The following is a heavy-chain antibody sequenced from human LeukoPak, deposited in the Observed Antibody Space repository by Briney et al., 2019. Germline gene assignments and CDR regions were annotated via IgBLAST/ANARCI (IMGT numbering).Heavy chain of an antibody. D-gene: IGHD2-2*01. CDR2: IYPNSGGT. J-gene: IGHJ4*02. Sequence: ASVKVSCRASGYTFSGYFMHWVRQAPGQGLEWMGWIYPNSGGTKYAQKFQGRVTMTRDTSISTIYMELSSLRSDDTAVYYCARDRFVVVPAAIGYWGQGTLVTVSS. CDR1: GYTFSGYF. CDR3: ARDRFVVVPAAIGY. V-gene: IGHV1-2*02.